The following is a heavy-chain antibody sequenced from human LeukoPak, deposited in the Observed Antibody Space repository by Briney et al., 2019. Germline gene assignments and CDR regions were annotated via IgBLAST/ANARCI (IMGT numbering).Heavy chain of an antibody. CDR2: INRSGGST. J-gene: IGHJ4*02. D-gene: IGHD2-15*01. CDR1: GFTFDDYG. Sequence: GGSLRLSCEASGFTFDDYGMSWVRQAPGKGLEWVSGINRSGGSTGYADSVKGRFTISRDNAKNSVYLRMNSLRAEDTALYYCARDWKYCSGGSCYLPDFWGQGTLVTVSS. V-gene: IGHV3-20*04. CDR3: ARDWKYCSGGSCYLPDF.